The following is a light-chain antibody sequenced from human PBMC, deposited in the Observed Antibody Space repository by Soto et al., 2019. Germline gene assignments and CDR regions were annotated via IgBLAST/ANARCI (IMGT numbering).Light chain of an antibody. V-gene: IGKV3-20*01. CDR1: QSVSSSF. J-gene: IGKJ4*01. CDR2: GAS. CDR3: QQYGSSPLT. Sequence: EIVLTQSPDTLSLSPGEKATLSCRASQSVSSSFLAWYQQKPGQAPRLLIYGASSRATGIPDRISGSGSGTDFTLTISRLEPEDFAVYYCQQYGSSPLTFGGGTKVDIK.